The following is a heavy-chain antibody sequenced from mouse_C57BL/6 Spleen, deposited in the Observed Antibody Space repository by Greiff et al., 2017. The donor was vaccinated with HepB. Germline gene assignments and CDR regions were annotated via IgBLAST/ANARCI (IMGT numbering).Heavy chain of an antibody. CDR3: ARGYYSNYEEGAMDY. J-gene: IGHJ4*01. CDR1: GYAFSSSW. CDR2: IYPGDGDT. V-gene: IGHV1-82*01. D-gene: IGHD2-5*01. Sequence: VQLQQSGPELVKPGASVKISCKASGYAFSSSWMNWVKQRPGKGLEWSGRIYPGDGDTNYNGKFKGKATLTADKSSSTAYMQLSSLTSEDSAVDFCARGYYSNYEEGAMDYWGQGTSVTVSS.